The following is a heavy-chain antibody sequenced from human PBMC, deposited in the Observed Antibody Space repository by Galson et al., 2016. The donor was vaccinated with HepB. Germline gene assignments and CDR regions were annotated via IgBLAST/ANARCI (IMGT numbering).Heavy chain of an antibody. J-gene: IGHJ4*02. CDR3: ARLAAGTMAGDY. CDR1: GYSFTSYG. Sequence: SVKVSCKASGYSFTSYGFSWVRQAPGQGLEWMGWISPYNSNTNYAQKLQGRVTMTTDTSTNTAYMELRSLRSDDTAVYFCARLAAGTMAGDYWGQGTLVTVSS. D-gene: IGHD6-25*01. CDR2: ISPYNSNT. V-gene: IGHV1-18*01.